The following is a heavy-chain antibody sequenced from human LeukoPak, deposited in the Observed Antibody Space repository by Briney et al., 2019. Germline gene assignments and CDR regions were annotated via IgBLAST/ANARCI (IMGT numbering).Heavy chain of an antibody. CDR1: GFTFTAYW. Sequence: GESLKISCKTSGFTFTAYWIVWARHLPGKGLECVGAIAPGDPATRYSPSCQGQVTMSADKALTTAYLQWDSLKASATAIYYSALRNGSGPPRPYAAWFDPWGQGTLVTVSS. D-gene: IGHD2-2*01. CDR3: ALRNGSGPPRPYAAWFDP. V-gene: IGHV5-51*01. CDR2: IAPGDPAT. J-gene: IGHJ5*02.